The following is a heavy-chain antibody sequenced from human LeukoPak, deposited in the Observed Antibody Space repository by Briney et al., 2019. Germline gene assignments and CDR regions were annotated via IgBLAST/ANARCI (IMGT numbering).Heavy chain of an antibody. V-gene: IGHV3-48*03. CDR3: ARLFDL. J-gene: IGHJ3*01. CDR1: GFSCRKKQ. Sequence: PGGSLRLTCEGSGFSCRKKQVHRCGQAPGEGLEWVSKITSSGSTIYYADSVKGRFTISRDNAKNSLSLQMNSLRAEDTAVYYCARLFDLWGQGTMVTVSS. CDR2: ITSSGSTI.